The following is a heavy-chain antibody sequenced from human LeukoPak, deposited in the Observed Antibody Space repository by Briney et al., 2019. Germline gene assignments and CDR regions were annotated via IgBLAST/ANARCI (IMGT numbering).Heavy chain of an antibody. V-gene: IGHV4-39*01. J-gene: IGHJ6*03. Sequence: SETLSLTCTVSGGSISGSNYYWSWIRQPPGKGLEWIGTIYYSGSTYYNPSLKSRVTIPVGTSKNQFSLRLSSVTAADTAVYYCASLRQDFYYYMDVWGKGTTVTISS. CDR3: ASLRQDFYYYMDV. CDR2: IYYSGST. CDR1: GGSISGSNYY. D-gene: IGHD6-6*01.